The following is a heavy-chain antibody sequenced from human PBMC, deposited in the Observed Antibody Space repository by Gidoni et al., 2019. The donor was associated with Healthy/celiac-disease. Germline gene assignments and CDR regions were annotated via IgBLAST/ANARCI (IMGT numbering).Heavy chain of an antibody. CDR1: GGSISSLSYY. Sequence: QLQLQESGPGLVKPSETLSLTCTVSGGSISSLSYYWGWIRQPPGKGLEWIGSIYYSGSTYYNPSLKSRVTISVDTSKNQFSLKLSSVTAADTAVYYCARQGGYYDSSGYPMPYYFDYWGQGTLVTVSS. CDR3: ARQGGYYDSSGYPMPYYFDY. CDR2: IYYSGST. D-gene: IGHD3-22*01. J-gene: IGHJ4*02. V-gene: IGHV4-39*01.